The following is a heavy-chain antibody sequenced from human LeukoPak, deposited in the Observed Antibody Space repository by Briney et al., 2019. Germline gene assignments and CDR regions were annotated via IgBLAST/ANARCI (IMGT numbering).Heavy chain of an antibody. Sequence: SSETLSLTCTASGCTISSYYWSWIRQPPGKGLEWIGYIYYSGSTNYNPSLKSRVTISVDTSKNQFSLKLSSVTAADTAVYYCAREYYDFWSGYVTGYRPPTYFDYWGQGTLVTVSS. D-gene: IGHD3-3*01. CDR1: GCTISSYY. V-gene: IGHV4-59*01. CDR2: IYYSGST. J-gene: IGHJ4*02. CDR3: AREYYDFWSGYVTGYRPPTYFDY.